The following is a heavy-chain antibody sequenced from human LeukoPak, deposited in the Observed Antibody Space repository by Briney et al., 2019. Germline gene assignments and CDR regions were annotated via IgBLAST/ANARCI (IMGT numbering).Heavy chain of an antibody. Sequence: PGGSLRLSCAASGFTFSSYAMSWVRQAPGKGLEWVSAISGSGGSTYYADSVKGRFTISRDNAKNSLYLQMNSLRAEDTAVYYCARDLKRASYAFDYWGQGTLVTVSS. J-gene: IGHJ4*02. CDR3: ARDLKRASYAFDY. CDR1: GFTFSSYA. CDR2: ISGSGGST. D-gene: IGHD5-18*01. V-gene: IGHV3-23*01.